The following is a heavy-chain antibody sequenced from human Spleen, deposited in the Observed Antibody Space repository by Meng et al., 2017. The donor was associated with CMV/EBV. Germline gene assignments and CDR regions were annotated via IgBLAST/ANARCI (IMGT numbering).Heavy chain of an antibody. CDR1: GGSFSGYY. CDR2: INHSGST. Sequence: SETLSLTCAVYGGSFSGYYWSWIRQPPGKGLEWIGEINHSGSTNYNPSLKSRVTISVDTSKNQFSLKLSSVTAADTAVYYCATRLNLHFALAPFDPWGQGTLVTVSS. V-gene: IGHV4-34*01. J-gene: IGHJ5*02. D-gene: IGHD6-19*01. CDR3: ATRLNLHFALAPFDP.